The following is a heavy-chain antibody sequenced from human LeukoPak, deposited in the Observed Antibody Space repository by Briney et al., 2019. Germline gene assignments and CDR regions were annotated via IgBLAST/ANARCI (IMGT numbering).Heavy chain of an antibody. CDR1: GGSISSSIYY. CDR3: ARDLAWELTGDYGRE. D-gene: IGHD4-17*01. J-gene: IGHJ4*02. V-gene: IGHV4-39*07. Sequence: PSETLSLTCTVSGGSISSSIYYWGWIRQPPGKGLEWIGSIYYSGSTYYNPSLKSRVTISVDTSKNQFSLKLSSVTAADTAVYYCARDLAWELTGDYGREWGQGTLVTVSS. CDR2: IYYSGST.